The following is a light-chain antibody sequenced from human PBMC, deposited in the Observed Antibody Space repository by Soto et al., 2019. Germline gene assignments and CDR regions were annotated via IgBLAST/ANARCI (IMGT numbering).Light chain of an antibody. CDR2: AAS. CDR1: RRVGNW. J-gene: IGKJ5*01. Sequence: DIQMTQSPYTLSASVGDRGSITCRSSRRVGNWLAWYQQKPGAAPKLLIYAASALHSGVPSRFSGSGSGTDFTLTISSLHPEDFAVYFCQQFKNYPITFGQGTGLEIK. CDR3: QQFKNYPIT. V-gene: IGKV1-5*01.